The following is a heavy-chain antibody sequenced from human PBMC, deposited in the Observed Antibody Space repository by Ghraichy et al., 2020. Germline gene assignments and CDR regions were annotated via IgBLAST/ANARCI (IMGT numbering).Heavy chain of an antibody. CDR2: INPSGST. CDR3: AREPEYCSGGNCYGGVFDY. J-gene: IGHJ4*02. D-gene: IGHD2-15*01. V-gene: IGHV4-34*01. CDR1: GGSFSGHY. Sequence: TLSLTCAVYGGSFSGHYWSWIRQPPGKGLEWLGEINPSGSTIYNPSLESRVTISLDMSKNQFYLKLTSVTAADTAVYYCAREPEYCSGGNCYGGVFDYWGQGNLVTVSS.